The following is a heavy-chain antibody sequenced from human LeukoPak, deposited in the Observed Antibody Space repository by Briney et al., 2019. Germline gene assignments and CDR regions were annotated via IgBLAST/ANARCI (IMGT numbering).Heavy chain of an antibody. V-gene: IGHV3-74*01. Sequence: GGSLRLSCVASGFTFGDYWMHWVRQTPGKGLVWVSRINGGEETTDYADSVKGRFAISRDSDTLYLQMSGLSVEDTAVYYCARSRYSSSSGGIDYWGQGTMVTVSS. CDR2: INGGEETT. CDR3: ARSRYSSSSGGIDY. J-gene: IGHJ4*02. CDR1: GFTFGDYW. D-gene: IGHD6-6*01.